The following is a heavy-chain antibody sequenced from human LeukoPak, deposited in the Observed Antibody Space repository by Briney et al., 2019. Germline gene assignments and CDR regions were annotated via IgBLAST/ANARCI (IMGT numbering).Heavy chain of an antibody. Sequence: ASVKVSCKASGYTFTGYYMHWMRQAPGQGLEWMGWINPNSGGTNYAQKFQGRVTMTRDTSISTAYMELSRLRSDDTAVYYCARGRITIFGVVIKEKHDAFDIWGQGTMVTVSS. D-gene: IGHD3-3*01. CDR2: INPNSGGT. CDR1: GYTFTGYY. CDR3: ARGRITIFGVVIKEKHDAFDI. V-gene: IGHV1-2*02. J-gene: IGHJ3*02.